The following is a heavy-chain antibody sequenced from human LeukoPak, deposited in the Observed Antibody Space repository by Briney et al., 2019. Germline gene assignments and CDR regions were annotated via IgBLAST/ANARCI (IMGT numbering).Heavy chain of an antibody. D-gene: IGHD5-18*01. J-gene: IGHJ4*02. V-gene: IGHV5-51*01. CDR1: GYSFTSYW. CDR2: IYPGDSDT. CDR3: ARQVGNRYSYGYDGFDY. Sequence: GESLKISCKGSGYSFTSYWIGWVRQMPGKGLEWMGIIYPGDSDTRYSPSFQGQVIISADKSISTAYLQWSSLKASDTAMYYCARQVGNRYSYGYDGFDYWGQGTLVTVSS.